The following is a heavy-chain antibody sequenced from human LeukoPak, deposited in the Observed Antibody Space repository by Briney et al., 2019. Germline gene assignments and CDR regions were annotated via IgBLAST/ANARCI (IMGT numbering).Heavy chain of an antibody. CDR1: GGSISSSTYY. CDR2: IYYSGST. V-gene: IGHV4-39*01. D-gene: IGHD3-22*01. J-gene: IGHJ4*02. Sequence: SETLSLTCTVSGGSISSSTYYWGWIRQPPGKGLEWIGNIYYSGSTYYNPSLKSRVTISVDTSKNQFSLKLNSVTAADTAVYYCARLITMIVVPDYWGQGTLVTVSS. CDR3: ARLITMIVVPDY.